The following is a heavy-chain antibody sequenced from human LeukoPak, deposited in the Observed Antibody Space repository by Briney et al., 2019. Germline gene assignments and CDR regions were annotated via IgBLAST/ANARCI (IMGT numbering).Heavy chain of an antibody. D-gene: IGHD4-17*01. CDR1: GGTFSSYA. CDR2: IIPIFGTA. J-gene: IGHJ4*02. Sequence: ASVKVSCKASGGTFSSYAISWVRQAPGQGLEWMGGIIPIFGTANYAQKFQGRVTMTTDTSTSTAYMELRSLRSDDTAVYYCARDFLPNYGDYHPGLPDYWGQGTLVTVSS. CDR3: ARDFLPNYGDYHPGLPDY. V-gene: IGHV1-69*05.